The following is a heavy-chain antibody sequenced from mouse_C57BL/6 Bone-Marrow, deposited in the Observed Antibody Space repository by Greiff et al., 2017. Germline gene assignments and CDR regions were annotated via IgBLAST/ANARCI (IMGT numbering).Heavy chain of an antibody. D-gene: IGHD4-1*01. V-gene: IGHV1-61*01. J-gene: IGHJ2*01. Sequence: QVQLQQPGAELVRPGSSVKLSCKASGYTFTSYWMDWVKQRPGQGLEWIGNIYPSDSETHYNQKFKDKATLTVDKSSSTAYMQLSSLTSEDSAVYYCARGLTGTGGLYYFDYWGQGTTLTVSS. CDR2: IYPSDSET. CDR1: GYTFTSYW. CDR3: ARGLTGTGGLYYFDY.